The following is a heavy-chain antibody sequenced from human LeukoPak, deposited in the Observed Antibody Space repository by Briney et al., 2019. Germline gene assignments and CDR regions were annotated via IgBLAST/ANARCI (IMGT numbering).Heavy chain of an antibody. V-gene: IGHV1-2*02. CDR2: INPNSGGT. CDR1: GYTFTGYY. Sequence: GASVKVSCKASGYTFTGYYMHWVRQAPGQGLEWMGWINPNSGGTNYAQKFQGRVTMTRDTSISTAYMELSRLRSDDTAVYYCAREPYYYDSSGYIYWGQGTLVTVSS. CDR3: AREPYYYDSSGYIY. J-gene: IGHJ4*02. D-gene: IGHD3-22*01.